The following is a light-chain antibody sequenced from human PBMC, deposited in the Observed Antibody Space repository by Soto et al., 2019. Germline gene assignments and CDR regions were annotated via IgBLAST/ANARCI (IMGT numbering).Light chain of an antibody. V-gene: IGLV3-21*02. CDR2: DDS. J-gene: IGLJ2*01. Sequence: SYELTQPPSVSVAPGQTARITCGGNNIGRKSVHWYQQKPGQAPLLVVYDDSDRPSGIPERFSGSNSANTATLTISRVEAGDEADYYCQVWDSSSDHVVFGGGIKVTVL. CDR1: NIGRKS. CDR3: QVWDSSSDHVV.